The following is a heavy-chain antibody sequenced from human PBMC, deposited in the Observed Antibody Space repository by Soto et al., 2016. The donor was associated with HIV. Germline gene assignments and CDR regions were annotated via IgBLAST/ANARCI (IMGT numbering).Heavy chain of an antibody. Sequence: QVQLVQSGAQVKKPGASVKVSCKTSGYTFTDYYIHWVRQAPGQGLEWMGWINPDSADTNYAQKFQGKITLTRDTSISTTYMELSRLRSDDTAVYYCAREPSSGWHRAGFGYWGQGNTGHRLL. J-gene: IGHJ4*02. CDR1: GYTFTDYY. CDR2: INPDSADT. D-gene: IGHD6-19*01. V-gene: IGHV1-2*02. CDR3: AREPSSGWHRAGFGY.